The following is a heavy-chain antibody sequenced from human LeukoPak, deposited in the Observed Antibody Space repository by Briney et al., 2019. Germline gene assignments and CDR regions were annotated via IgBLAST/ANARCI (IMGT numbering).Heavy chain of an antibody. CDR3: ARDQGFGGSYYYYGMDV. J-gene: IGHJ6*02. CDR2: IYYSGST. Sequence: PSETLSLTCTVSGGSISSYYWSWLRQPPGKGLEWIGYIYYSGSTNYNPSLKSRVTISVDTSKNQFSLKLSSVTAADTAVYYCARDQGFGGSYYYYGMDVWGQGTTGTVS. D-gene: IGHD3-10*01. V-gene: IGHV4-59*01. CDR1: GGSISSYY.